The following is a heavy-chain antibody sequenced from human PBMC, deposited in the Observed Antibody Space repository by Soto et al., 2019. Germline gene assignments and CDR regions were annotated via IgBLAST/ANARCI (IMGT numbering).Heavy chain of an antibody. J-gene: IGHJ5*02. D-gene: IGHD3-3*01. V-gene: IGHV1-69*13. CDR3: ASSPYDFWSGYYQDAYNNWFDP. Sequence: ASVKVSCKASGGTFSSYAISWVRQAPGQGLEWMGGIIPIFGTANYAQKFQGRVTITADESTSTAYMELSSLRSEDTAVYYCASSPYDFWSGYYQDAYNNWFDPWGQGTLVTVSS. CDR1: GGTFSSYA. CDR2: IIPIFGTA.